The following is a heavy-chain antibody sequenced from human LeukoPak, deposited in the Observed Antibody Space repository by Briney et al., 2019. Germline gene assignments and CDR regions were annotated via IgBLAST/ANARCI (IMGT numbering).Heavy chain of an antibody. V-gene: IGHV3-73*01. J-gene: IGHJ4*02. CDR2: IRSKANSYVT. Sequence: GGSLRLSCAASGFNFSGAAMHWARQASGKGLEWVRRIRSKANSYVTTFAASVKGRFTISRDDAKNTVDLHMNSLKAEDTAVYYCFVAEVGYWGQGTLVTVSS. D-gene: IGHD6-19*01. CDR1: GFNFSGAA. CDR3: FVAEVGY.